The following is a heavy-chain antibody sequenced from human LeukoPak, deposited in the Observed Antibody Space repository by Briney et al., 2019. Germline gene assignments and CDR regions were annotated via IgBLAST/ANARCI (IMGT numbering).Heavy chain of an antibody. V-gene: IGHV4-34*01. CDR2: INHSGST. J-gene: IGHJ5*02. CDR3: ARGSDYYDSSGYPFDP. Sequence: SETLSLTCAVYGGSFSGYYWSWIRQPPGKGLEWIGEINHSGSTNYNPSLKSRVTISVDTSKNQFSLKLSSVTAADTAVYYCARGSDYYDSSGYPFDPWGQGTLVTVSS. CDR1: GGSFSGYY. D-gene: IGHD3-22*01.